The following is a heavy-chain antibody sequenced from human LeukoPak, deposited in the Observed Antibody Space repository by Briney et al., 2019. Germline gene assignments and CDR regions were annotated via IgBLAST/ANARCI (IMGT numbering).Heavy chain of an antibody. Sequence: PSETLSLTCTVSGYSISSGYYWGWIRQPPGKGLEWIGGIYHSGSTYYNPSLKSRVTISVDTSKNQFSLKLSSVTAADTAVYYCGREGGGIVGATGAGYYYYYMAVWGKGTTVTVSS. D-gene: IGHD1-26*01. CDR3: GREGGGIVGATGAGYYYYYMAV. CDR1: GYSISSGYY. J-gene: IGHJ6*03. CDR2: IYHSGST. V-gene: IGHV4-38-2*02.